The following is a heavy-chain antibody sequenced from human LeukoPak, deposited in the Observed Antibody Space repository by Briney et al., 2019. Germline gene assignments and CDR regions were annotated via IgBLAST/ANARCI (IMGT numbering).Heavy chain of an antibody. CDR1: GGTFSSYA. CDR3: ARDRGGISGDTYYDFWSGSPPPCGY. CDR2: IIPILGIA. Sequence: SVKVSCKASGGTFSSYAISWVRQAPGQGLEWMGRIIPILGIANYAQKFQGRVTITADKSTSTAYMELSSLRSEDTAVYYCARDRGGISGDTYYDFWSGSPPPCGYWGQGTLVTVSS. J-gene: IGHJ4*02. V-gene: IGHV1-69*04. D-gene: IGHD3-3*01.